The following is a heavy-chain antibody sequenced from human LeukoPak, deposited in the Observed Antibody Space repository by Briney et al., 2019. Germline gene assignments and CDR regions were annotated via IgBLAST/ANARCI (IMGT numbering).Heavy chain of an antibody. CDR2: ISHTVST. Sequence: PPETLSLTCAVSGGSVSSGGFSWRWIRQPPGNGLECIGSISHTVSTYYNTSLKSQVTISVDSSKNQFSLKLSSVTAADTAVYYCAREGYFYGMDVWGQGTTVTVSS. D-gene: IGHD2/OR15-2a*01. J-gene: IGHJ6*02. V-gene: IGHV4-30-2*01. CDR1: GGSVSSGGFS. CDR3: AREGYFYGMDV.